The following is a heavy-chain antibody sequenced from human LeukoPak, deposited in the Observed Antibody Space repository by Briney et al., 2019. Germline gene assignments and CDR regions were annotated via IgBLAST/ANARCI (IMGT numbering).Heavy chain of an antibody. CDR2: ISYDGSSK. D-gene: IGHD5-12*01. CDR1: GFTFSSYA. J-gene: IGHJ4*02. Sequence: GGSLRLSCAASGFTFSSYAMHWVRQAPGEGLEWVAVISYDGSSKDYADSVTGRFTISRDNSKNTLYVQMNSLRAEDTALYYCARDSSDIVADYYFDYWGQGTLVTVSS. V-gene: IGHV3-30-3*01. CDR3: ARDSSDIVADYYFDY.